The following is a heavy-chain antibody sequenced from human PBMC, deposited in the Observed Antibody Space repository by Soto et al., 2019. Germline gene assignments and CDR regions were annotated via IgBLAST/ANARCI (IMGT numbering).Heavy chain of an antibody. CDR1: GGTFSTFG. V-gene: IGHV1-69*13. CDR2: IIPFFGTA. Sequence: ASVKVSCKASGGTFSTFGISWVRQAPGQGLEWMGGIIPFFGTARYSQKFEDRITITADESTNTVYMDLRSLTSEDTAIYYCAKSAPMDAGDKYYYDFWGQGALVTVSS. CDR3: AKSAPMDAGDKYYYDF. D-gene: IGHD4-17*01. J-gene: IGHJ4*02.